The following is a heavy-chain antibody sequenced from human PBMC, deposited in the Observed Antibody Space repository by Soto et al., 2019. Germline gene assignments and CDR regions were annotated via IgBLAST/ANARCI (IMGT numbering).Heavy chain of an antibody. Sequence: PSETLSLTCAVYGGSFSGYYWSWIRQPPGKGLEWIGEINHSGSTNYNPSLKSRVTISVDTSKNQFSLKLSSVTAADTAVYYCARDDSSSVLDYWGQGTLVT. CDR2: INHSGST. CDR3: ARDDSSSVLDY. J-gene: IGHJ4*02. V-gene: IGHV4-34*01. CDR1: GGSFSGYY. D-gene: IGHD6-6*01.